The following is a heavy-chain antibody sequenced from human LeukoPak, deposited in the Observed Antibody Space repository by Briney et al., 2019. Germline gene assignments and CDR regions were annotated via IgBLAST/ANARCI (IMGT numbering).Heavy chain of an antibody. CDR2: ISYDGSNK. Sequence: GRSLRLSCAASGFTFSSYAMHWVRQAPGKGLEWVAVISYDGSNKYYADSVKGRFTISRDNSKNTLYLQMNSLRAEDTAVYYCAKLPGYCSGGSCFFDYWGQGTLVTVSS. CDR1: GFTFSSYA. V-gene: IGHV3-30-3*02. CDR3: AKLPGYCSGGSCFFDY. J-gene: IGHJ4*02. D-gene: IGHD2-15*01.